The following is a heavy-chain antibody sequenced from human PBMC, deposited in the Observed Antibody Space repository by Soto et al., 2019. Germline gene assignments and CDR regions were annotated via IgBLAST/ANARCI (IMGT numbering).Heavy chain of an antibody. CDR3: ARDPHSDYFDY. J-gene: IGHJ4*02. CDR1: GYTFFTYD. Sequence: ASVKVSCKASGYTFFTYDISWVRQAPGQGLEWMGWISTYSGDTKYAQKFQGRVTMTTDTSTTTAYLELRSLRAEDTAVYYCARDPHSDYFDYWGQGTLVTVSS. V-gene: IGHV1-18*01. CDR2: ISTYSGDT. D-gene: IGHD3-10*01.